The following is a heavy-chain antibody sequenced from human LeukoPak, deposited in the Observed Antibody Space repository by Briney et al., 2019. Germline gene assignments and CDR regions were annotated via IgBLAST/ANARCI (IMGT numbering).Heavy chain of an antibody. D-gene: IGHD3-10*01. CDR3: AKDRVYGSGSSFDY. CDR2: ISYDGGNK. J-gene: IGHJ4*02. CDR1: GFTFSSYA. V-gene: IGHV3-30-3*01. Sequence: PGGSLRLSCAASGFTFSSYAMHWVRQAPGKGLEWVAVISYDGGNKYYADSVKGRFTISRDNSKNTLYLQMNSLRAEDTAVYYCAKDRVYGSGSSFDYWGQGTLVTVSS.